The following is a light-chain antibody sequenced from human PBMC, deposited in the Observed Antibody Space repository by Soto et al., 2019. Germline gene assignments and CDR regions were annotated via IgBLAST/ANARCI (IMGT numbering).Light chain of an antibody. Sequence: DIQMTQSPSSLSASVGDRVTTSCRASQSIGNFLNWYQQKPGKAPNLLIYAASSLQSGVPSRFSASGSGTDFTLTISSLQREDFATYYCQESYTVPITFGQGTRLEIK. CDR2: AAS. V-gene: IGKV1-39*01. J-gene: IGKJ5*01. CDR3: QESYTVPIT. CDR1: QSIGNF.